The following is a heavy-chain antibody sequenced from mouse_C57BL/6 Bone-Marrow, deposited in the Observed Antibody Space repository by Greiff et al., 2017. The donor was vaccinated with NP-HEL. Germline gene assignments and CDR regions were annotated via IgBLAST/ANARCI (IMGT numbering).Heavy chain of an antibody. CDR1: GFTFSSYG. D-gene: IGHD2-3*01. J-gene: IGHJ1*03. CDR2: ISSGGSYT. Sequence: EVKLVESGGDLVKPGGSLKLSCAASGFTFSSYGMSWVRQTPDKRLEWVATISSGGSYTYYPDSVKGRFTISRDNATNTLYLQMSSLKSEDTDMYYCASHGGWLPYWYFDVWGTGTTVTVSS. V-gene: IGHV5-6*01. CDR3: ASHGGWLPYWYFDV.